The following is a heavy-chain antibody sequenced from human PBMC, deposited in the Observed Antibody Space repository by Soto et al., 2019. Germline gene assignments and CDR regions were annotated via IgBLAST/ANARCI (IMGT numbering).Heavy chain of an antibody. CDR3: ASSSGYRIFDC. V-gene: IGHV2-5*02. D-gene: IGHD3-22*01. CDR1: GFSLTTSGVG. Sequence: QITLKESGPTLVKPTQTLTLTCTFSGFSLTTSGVGVGWIRQPPGKALEWLALIFWDDDKRYSPSLKSRLTITNDTSKNQVVLTMTNMDPVDTATYYCASSSGYRIFDCWGQGTRVTVSS. CDR2: IFWDDDK. J-gene: IGHJ4*02.